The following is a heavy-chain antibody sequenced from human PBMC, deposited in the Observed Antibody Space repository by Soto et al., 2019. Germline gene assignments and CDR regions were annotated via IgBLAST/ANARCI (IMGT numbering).Heavy chain of an antibody. Sequence: ASVKVSCKASGYTFTNYGVSWVRQAPGQGLEWMGWISGYNGNTNYAQNLQGRVSMTTDTSTSTAYMELRSLRSDDTAVYYFAGDVTRNYYDSSGYHYFDYWGQGTLVTVSS. CDR2: ISGYNGNT. J-gene: IGHJ4*02. D-gene: IGHD3-22*01. CDR3: AGDVTRNYYDSSGYHYFDY. V-gene: IGHV1-18*04. CDR1: GYTFTNYG.